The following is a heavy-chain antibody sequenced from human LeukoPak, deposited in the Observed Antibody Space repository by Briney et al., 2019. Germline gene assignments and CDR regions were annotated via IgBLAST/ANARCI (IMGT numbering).Heavy chain of an antibody. CDR3: ARYYYDSSGYGLRFDP. J-gene: IGHJ5*02. CDR1: GYSISSDYY. D-gene: IGHD3-22*01. CDR2: IYYSGCT. Sequence: SETLSLTCTVSGYSISSDYYWSWIRQPPGKGLEWIGYIYYSGCTNYNPSLKSRVTISVDTSKNQFSLKLSSVTAADTAVYYCARYYYDSSGYGLRFDPWGQGTLVTVSS. V-gene: IGHV4-61*01.